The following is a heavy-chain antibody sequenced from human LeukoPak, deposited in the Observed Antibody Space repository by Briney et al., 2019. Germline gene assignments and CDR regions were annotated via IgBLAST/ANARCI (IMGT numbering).Heavy chain of an antibody. V-gene: IGHV3-9*01. CDR1: GFTFDNYP. Sequence: PGRSLRLSCTASGFTFDNYPMHWVRQAPGKGLEWVSGITWNSVSVRYADSVKGRFTISRDNAKNSLYLQMNNLRAEDTALYYCAKTLWFGELFAPFDMWGQGTMVSVSS. D-gene: IGHD3-10*01. CDR2: ITWNSVSV. J-gene: IGHJ3*02. CDR3: AKTLWFGELFAPFDM.